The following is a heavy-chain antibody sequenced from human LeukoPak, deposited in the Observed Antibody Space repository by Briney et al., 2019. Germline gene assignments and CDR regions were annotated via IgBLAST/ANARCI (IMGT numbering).Heavy chain of an antibody. CDR2: IIPIFGTA. CDR3: ARGLEWLTRRHTWFDP. V-gene: IGHV1-69*06. J-gene: IGHJ5*02. Sequence: SVKVSCNASGGTFSSYAISWVRQAPGQGLEWMGGIIPIFGTANYAQKFQGRVTITADKSTSTAYMELSSLRSEDTAVYYCARGLEWLTRRHTWFDPWGQGTLVTVSS. CDR1: GGTFSSYA. D-gene: IGHD3-3*01.